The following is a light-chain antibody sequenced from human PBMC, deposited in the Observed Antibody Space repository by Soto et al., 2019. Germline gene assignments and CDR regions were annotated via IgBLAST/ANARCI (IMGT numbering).Light chain of an antibody. V-gene: IGLV2-11*01. CDR2: DVS. CDR3: CSYAGSYTWV. J-gene: IGLJ3*02. Sequence: ALTQPRSVSGSPGQSVTISCTGTSSDVGGYNYVSWYQQHPGKAPKLMIYDVSKRPSGVPDRFSGSKSGNTASLTISGLQAEDEADYYCCSYAGSYTWVFGGGTQLTVL. CDR1: SSDVGGYNY.